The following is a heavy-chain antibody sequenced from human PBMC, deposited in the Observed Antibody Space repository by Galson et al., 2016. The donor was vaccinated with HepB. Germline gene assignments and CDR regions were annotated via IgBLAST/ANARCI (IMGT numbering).Heavy chain of an antibody. CDR2: TYYRSKWWH. J-gene: IGHJ5*01. CDR1: GDSVSNINVA. CDR3: ARAEANWDGGGDNYFDS. D-gene: IGHD7-27*01. Sequence: CAISGDSVSNINVAWYWIRQSPSRGLEWLGRTYYRSKWWHTYAVSMKSRTTINTDTFKNQFSLQLNSVTPEYTAVYYCARAEANWDGGGDNYFDSWGQGILVTVSS. V-gene: IGHV6-1*01.